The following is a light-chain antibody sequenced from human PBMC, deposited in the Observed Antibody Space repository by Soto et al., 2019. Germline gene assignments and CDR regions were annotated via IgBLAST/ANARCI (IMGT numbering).Light chain of an antibody. CDR1: QSVSSN. CDR3: QQYNNCPPLT. CDR2: GAS. Sequence: EIVMKQSPATLSVSPGERATLSCRASQSVSSNLAWYQQKPGQAPRLLIYGASTRATGIPARFSGSGSGTEFTLTISSLQSEDFAVYYCQQYNNCPPLTFGGGTKVEIK. J-gene: IGKJ4*01. V-gene: IGKV3-15*01.